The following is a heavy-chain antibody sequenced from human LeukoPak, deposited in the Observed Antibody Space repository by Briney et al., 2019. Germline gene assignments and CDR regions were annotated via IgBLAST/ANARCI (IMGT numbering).Heavy chain of an antibody. D-gene: IGHD1-26*01. CDR3: ATNAGPSGAGDVLDI. Sequence: SETLSLTCTVSGGSINWHYWHWIRQSPGKGLEWIGHLLYSGSTSYNPSLESRVTISLDTSKKNFSLKLTSVTAADTTVYYCATNAGPSGAGDVLDIWGHGTMVTVSS. CDR1: GGSINWHY. CDR2: LLYSGST. J-gene: IGHJ3*02. V-gene: IGHV4-59*11.